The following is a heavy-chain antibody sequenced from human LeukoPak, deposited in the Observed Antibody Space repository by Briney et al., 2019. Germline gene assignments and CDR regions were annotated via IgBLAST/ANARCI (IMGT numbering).Heavy chain of an antibody. Sequence: GGSLRLSCAASGFTFSSYAMSWVRQAPGKGLEWVSAISGSGGSTYCADSVKGRFTISRDNSKNTLYLQMNSLRAEDTAVYYCAKSRGPPPYYFDYWGQGTLVTVSS. V-gene: IGHV3-23*01. CDR3: AKSRGPPPYYFDY. CDR1: GFTFSSYA. D-gene: IGHD6-19*01. CDR2: ISGSGGST. J-gene: IGHJ4*02.